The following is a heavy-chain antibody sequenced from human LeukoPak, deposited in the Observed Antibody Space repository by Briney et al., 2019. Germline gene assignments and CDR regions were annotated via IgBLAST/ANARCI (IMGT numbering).Heavy chain of an antibody. CDR3: ARGRSSLSVHDPYYYYMDV. D-gene: IGHD6-6*01. V-gene: IGHV1-69*05. CDR2: IIPIFGTA. Sequence: SVKVSCKASGGTFSSYAISWVRQAPGQGLEWMGGIIPIFGTANYAQKFQGRVTITTDESTSTAYMELSSLRSEDTAVYYCARGRSSLSVHDPYYYYMDVWGKGTTVTVSS. J-gene: IGHJ6*03. CDR1: GGTFSSYA.